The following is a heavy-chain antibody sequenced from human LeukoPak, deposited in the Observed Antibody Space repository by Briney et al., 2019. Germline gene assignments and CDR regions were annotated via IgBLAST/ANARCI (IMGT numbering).Heavy chain of an antibody. CDR2: IYYSGST. J-gene: IGHJ3*02. V-gene: IGHV4-59*01. CDR3: AREGDTFDI. Sequence: SETLSLTCTVSGGSISSYYWSWIRQPPGKGLEWIGYIYYSGSTNYNPSLKSRVTISVDTSKNQFSLKLNSVTAADTAVYYCAREGDTFDIWGRGTMVTVSS. CDR1: GGSISSYY.